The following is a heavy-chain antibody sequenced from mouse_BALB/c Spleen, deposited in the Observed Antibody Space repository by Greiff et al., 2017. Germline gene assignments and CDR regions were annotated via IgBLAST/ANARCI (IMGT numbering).Heavy chain of an antibody. CDR3: ARDGDGRGYFDV. J-gene: IGHJ1*01. D-gene: IGHD2-13*01. V-gene: IGHV3-2*02. CDR2: ISYSGST. Sequence: EVQLVESGPGLVKPSQSLSLTCTVTGYSITSDYAWNWIRQFPGNKLEWMGYISYSGSTSYNPSLKSRISITRDTSKNQFFLQLNSVTTEDTATYYCARDGDGRGYFDVWGAGTTVTVSS. CDR1: GYSITSDYA.